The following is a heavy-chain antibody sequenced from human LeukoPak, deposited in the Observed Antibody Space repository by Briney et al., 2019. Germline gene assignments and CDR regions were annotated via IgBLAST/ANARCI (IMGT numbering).Heavy chain of an antibody. J-gene: IGHJ4*02. V-gene: IGHV3-9*01. CDR2: ISWNSGSI. CDR1: GFTFSSYA. Sequence: PGGSLRLSCAASGFTFSSYAMSWVRQAPGKGLEWVSGISWNSGSIGYADSVKGRFTISRDNAKNSLYLQMNSLRAEDTALYYCAKGMGYDSSGYAFDYWGQGTLVTVSS. CDR3: AKGMGYDSSGYAFDY. D-gene: IGHD3-22*01.